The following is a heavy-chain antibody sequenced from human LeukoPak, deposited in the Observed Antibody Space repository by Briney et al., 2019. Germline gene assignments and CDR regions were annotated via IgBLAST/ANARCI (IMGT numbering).Heavy chain of an antibody. CDR1: GFTFSSYS. J-gene: IGHJ3*02. CDR3: ARARVRGAFDI. V-gene: IGHV3-48*01. Sequence: PGGSLRLSCAASGFTFSSYSMNWVRQAPGKGLEWVSYISSSSTIYYADSVKGRFTISRDNAKNSLYLQMNSLRAEDTAVYYCARARVRGAFDIWGQGTMVTVSS. D-gene: IGHD1-1*01. CDR2: ISSSSTI.